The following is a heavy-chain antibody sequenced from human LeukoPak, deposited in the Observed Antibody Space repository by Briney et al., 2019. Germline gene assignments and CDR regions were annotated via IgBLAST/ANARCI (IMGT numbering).Heavy chain of an antibody. V-gene: IGHV4-59*01. CDR3: ARSREDYYDSSGYLGY. J-gene: IGHJ4*02. Sequence: SETLSLTCTVSGGSISSYYWSLIRQPPGKGLEWIGYIYYSGSTNYNPSLKSRVTISVDTSKNQFSLKLSSVTAADTAVYYCARSREDYYDSSGYLGYWGQGTLVTVSS. CDR1: GGSISSYY. D-gene: IGHD3-22*01. CDR2: IYYSGST.